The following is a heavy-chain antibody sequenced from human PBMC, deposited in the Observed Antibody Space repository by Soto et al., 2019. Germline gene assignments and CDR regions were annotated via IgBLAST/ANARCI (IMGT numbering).Heavy chain of an antibody. CDR1: GYTFTGYY. CDR3: AREKTTGYGMDV. D-gene: IGHD2-8*02. J-gene: IGHJ6*02. Sequence: ASVKVSCKASGYTFTGYYMHWVRQAPGQGLEWMGWINPNSGGTNYAQKFQGWVTMTRDTSISTAYMELSRLRSDDTAVYYCAREKTTGYGMDVWGQGTTVTVSS. V-gene: IGHV1-2*04. CDR2: INPNSGGT.